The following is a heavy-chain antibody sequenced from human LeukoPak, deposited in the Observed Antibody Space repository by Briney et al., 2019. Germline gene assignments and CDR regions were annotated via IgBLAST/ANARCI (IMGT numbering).Heavy chain of an antibody. V-gene: IGHV4-34*01. J-gene: IGHJ4*02. D-gene: IGHD6-19*01. CDR1: GGSFSGYY. Sequence: SETLSLTCAVYGGSFSGYYWSWIRQPPGKGLEWIGEINHSGSTSYNPSLKSRVTISVDTSKNQFSLKLSSVTAADTAVYYCARGTAPIAVAGYFDYWGQGTLVTVSS. CDR2: INHSGST. CDR3: ARGTAPIAVAGYFDY.